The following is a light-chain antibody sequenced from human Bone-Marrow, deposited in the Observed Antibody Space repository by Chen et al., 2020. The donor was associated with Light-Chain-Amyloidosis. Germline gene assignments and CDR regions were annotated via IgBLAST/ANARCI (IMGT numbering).Light chain of an antibody. Sequence: SELTQDPVVFVALGQTVRITCQGDSLRRYYASWYQQRPGQAPALVIYGKNNRPSGIPDRFAGSTSGNTASLTITGAQAEDEADYYCNFRDSSGNHLVFGGGNKLTVL. CDR2: GKN. CDR1: SLRRYY. V-gene: IGLV3-19*01. CDR3: NFRDSSGNHLV. J-gene: IGLJ2*01.